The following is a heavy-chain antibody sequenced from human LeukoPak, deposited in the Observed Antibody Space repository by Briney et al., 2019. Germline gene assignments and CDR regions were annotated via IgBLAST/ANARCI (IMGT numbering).Heavy chain of an antibody. V-gene: IGHV3-48*04. CDR1: GFAFNAYS. CDR2: ITRSGDTV. CDR3: AELGITMIGGV. J-gene: IGHJ6*04. Sequence: GGSLRLSCTASGFAFNAYSMNWVRQAAGKGLEWISYITRSGDTVYYADSVKGRFTISRDNAKNSLYLQMNSLRAEDTAVYYCAELGITMIGGVWGKGTTVTISS. D-gene: IGHD3-10*02.